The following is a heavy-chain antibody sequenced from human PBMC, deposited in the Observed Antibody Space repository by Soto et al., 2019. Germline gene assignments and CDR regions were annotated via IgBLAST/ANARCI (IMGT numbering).Heavy chain of an antibody. Sequence: QVQLVQSGAEVKKPGSSVTVSCKASGGTFSGYAISWVRQAPGQGLEWMGRIIPFIGTANYAQKFQGRVTITADESTSTAYMELTSLRSEDTAVYYCARVVMTTVPASYYYGMDVRGQGTTVTVSS. V-gene: IGHV1-69*18. J-gene: IGHJ6*02. CDR2: IIPFIGTA. CDR1: GGTFSGYA. D-gene: IGHD4-4*01. CDR3: ARVVMTTVPASYYYGMDV.